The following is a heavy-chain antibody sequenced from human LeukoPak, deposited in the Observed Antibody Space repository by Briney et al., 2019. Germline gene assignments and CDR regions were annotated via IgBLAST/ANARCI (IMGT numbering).Heavy chain of an antibody. CDR2: IRSKTDGGTT. Sequence: GGSLRLSCAASGFTFRDAWMTWVRQAPGKGLEWVGRIRSKTDGGTTDYAVSVQGRFTISRDDSKNTLYLQMSSLKTDDTAVYYCGSVRGILSYFDLWGRGTLVTVSS. V-gene: IGHV3-15*01. CDR3: GSVRGILSYFDL. CDR1: GFTFRDAW. D-gene: IGHD3-16*01. J-gene: IGHJ2*01.